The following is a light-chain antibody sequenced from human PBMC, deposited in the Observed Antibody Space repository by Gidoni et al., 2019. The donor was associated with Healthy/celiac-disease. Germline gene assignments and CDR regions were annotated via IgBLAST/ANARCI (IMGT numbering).Light chain of an antibody. Sequence: SYELTQPPSVSVSPGQTASITCSGDKLGDKYACWYQQKPGQSPVLVISQASKRPSGIPERFSGSNSGNTATLTISGTQAMDEADYYCQAWDSSTGVFGGGTKLTVL. CDR1: KLGDKY. CDR2: QAS. CDR3: QAWDSSTGV. V-gene: IGLV3-1*01. J-gene: IGLJ2*01.